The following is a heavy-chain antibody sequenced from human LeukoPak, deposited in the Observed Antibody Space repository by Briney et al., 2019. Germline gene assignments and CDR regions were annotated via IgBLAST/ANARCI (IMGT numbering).Heavy chain of an antibody. V-gene: IGHV3-30-3*01. J-gene: IGHJ4*02. Sequence: GRSLRLSCAASGFTFSSYAMHWVRQAPGKGLERVAVISYDGSNKYYADSVKGRFTISRDNSKNTLYLQMNSLRAEDTAVYYCARDFWRFDYWGQGTLVTVSS. CDR3: ARDFWRFDY. CDR1: GFTFSSYA. D-gene: IGHD3-3*01. CDR2: ISYDGSNK.